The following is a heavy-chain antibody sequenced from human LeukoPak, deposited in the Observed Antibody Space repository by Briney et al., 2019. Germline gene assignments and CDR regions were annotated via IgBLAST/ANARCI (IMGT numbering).Heavy chain of an antibody. D-gene: IGHD2-2*01. CDR3: ARDSVVPAAGGYYYYMDV. V-gene: IGHV3-21*01. CDR1: GFTFSSYS. CDR2: ISSSSSYI. J-gene: IGHJ6*03. Sequence: GGSLRLSCAASGFTFSSYSMNWVRQAPGKGLEWVSSISSSSSYIYYADSVKGRFTISRDNAKNSLYLQMNSLRAEDTAVYYCARDSVVPAAGGYYYYMDVWGKGTTVTVSS.